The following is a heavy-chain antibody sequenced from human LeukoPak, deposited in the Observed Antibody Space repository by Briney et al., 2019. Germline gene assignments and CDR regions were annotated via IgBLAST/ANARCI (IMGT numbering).Heavy chain of an antibody. J-gene: IGHJ4*02. V-gene: IGHV3-30-3*01. Sequence: GGSLRLSCAASGFTFSSYAMHWVRQAPGKGLEWVAVISYDGSNKYYADSVKGRFTISRDNSKNTLYLQMNSLRAEDTAVYYCARSRDGYKEGTLGCDYWGQGTLVTVSS. CDR1: GFTFSSYA. D-gene: IGHD5-24*01. CDR2: ISYDGSNK. CDR3: ARSRDGYKEGTLGCDY.